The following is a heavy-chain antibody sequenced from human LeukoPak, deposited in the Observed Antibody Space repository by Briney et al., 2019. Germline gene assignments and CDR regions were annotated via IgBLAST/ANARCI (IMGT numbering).Heavy chain of an antibody. V-gene: IGHV4-59*01. Sequence: SETLSLTCAVYGGSFSGYYWSWIRQPPGKGLEWIGYIYYSGSTNYNPSLKSRVTISVDTSKNQFSLKLSSVTAADTAVYYCARAVAVEGYLDAFDIWGQGTMVTVSS. CDR3: ARAVAVEGYLDAFDI. CDR2: IYYSGST. D-gene: IGHD5-24*01. CDR1: GGSFSGYY. J-gene: IGHJ3*02.